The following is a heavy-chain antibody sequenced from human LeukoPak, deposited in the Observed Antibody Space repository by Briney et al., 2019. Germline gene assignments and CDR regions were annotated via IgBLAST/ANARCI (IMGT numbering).Heavy chain of an antibody. Sequence: GGSLRLSCAASGFTFDDYAMHWVRQAPGKGLEWVSGISWNSGSIGYADSVKGRFTISRDNAKNSLYLQMNSLRAEDTALYYCAKDNSYSGYVEIGYWGQGTLVTVSS. V-gene: IGHV3-9*01. J-gene: IGHJ4*02. CDR1: GFTFDDYA. D-gene: IGHD5-12*01. CDR3: AKDNSYSGYVEIGY. CDR2: ISWNSGSI.